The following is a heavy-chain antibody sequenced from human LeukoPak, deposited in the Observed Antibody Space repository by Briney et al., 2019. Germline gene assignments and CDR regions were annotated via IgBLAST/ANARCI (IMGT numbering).Heavy chain of an antibody. CDR2: IYPISGGT. J-gene: IGHJ4*02. V-gene: IGHV1-2*02. D-gene: IGHD3-10*01. CDR1: GYTFTAYY. Sequence: ASLQDSCEASGYTFTAYYMDWVRQALGQRLEWMGWIYPISGGTKYAQKFQGRVTITRDTSTSPASMELSRLRYDDTAVYYCEPSWESTYYYGSGSPPNNYWGQGTLVTVSS. CDR3: EPSWESTYYYGSGSPPNNY.